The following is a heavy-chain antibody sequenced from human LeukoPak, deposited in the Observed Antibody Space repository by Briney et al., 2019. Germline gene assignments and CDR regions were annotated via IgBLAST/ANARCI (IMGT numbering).Heavy chain of an antibody. Sequence: GGSLRLSCAAPGFTFTSYPMSWVRKAPGKGLGWVSPISGSGGSTYYADSVQGRFTISRDNSKNTLYLQLHSLRAEDTAVYYCAKDQNGGIVVVTLDYWGQGTLVTVSS. CDR2: ISGSGGST. CDR1: GFTFTSYP. D-gene: IGHD3-22*01. V-gene: IGHV3-23*01. J-gene: IGHJ4*02. CDR3: AKDQNGGIVVVTLDY.